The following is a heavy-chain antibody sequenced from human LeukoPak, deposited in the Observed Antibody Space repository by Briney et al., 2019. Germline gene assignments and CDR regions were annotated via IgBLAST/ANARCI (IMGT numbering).Heavy chain of an antibody. CDR2: IYYSGST. CDR3: ARGYSGYDPTYFDY. Sequence: SETLSLTCTVSGGSISSYYWSWIRQPPGKGLEWIGYIYYSGSTNYNPSLKSRVTISVDTSKNQFSLKLSSVTAADTAVYYCARGYSGYDPTYFDYWGQGTLVTVSS. CDR1: GGSISSYY. V-gene: IGHV4-59*01. J-gene: IGHJ4*02. D-gene: IGHD5-12*01.